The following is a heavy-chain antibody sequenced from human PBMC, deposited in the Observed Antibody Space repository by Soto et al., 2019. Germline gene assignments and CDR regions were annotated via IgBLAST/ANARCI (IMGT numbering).Heavy chain of an antibody. CDR3: ARPSNKRGYSYGPDF. V-gene: IGHV4-34*01. CDR1: GGSFRGYY. J-gene: IGHJ4*02. CDR2: INHSGST. D-gene: IGHD5-18*01. Sequence: SETLSLTCAVYGGSFRGYYWSWIRQPPGKGLEWIGEINHSGSTNYNPSLKSRVTISVDTSKNQFSLKLSSVTAADTAVYYCARPSNKRGYSYGPDFWGQGILVTVS.